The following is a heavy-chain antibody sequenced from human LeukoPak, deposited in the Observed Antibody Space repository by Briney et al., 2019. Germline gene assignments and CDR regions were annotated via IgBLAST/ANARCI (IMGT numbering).Heavy chain of an antibody. D-gene: IGHD2-21*02. CDR3: ASLDCGGDCYPSY. V-gene: IGHV1-18*01. CDR1: GYTFTSYG. CDR2: ITAYNGNT. Sequence: ASVNVSCKASGYTFTSYGISWVRQAPGQGLEWMGWITAYNGNTNYAQKLQGRVTMTTDTSTSTAYMELRSLRSDDTAVYYCASLDCGGDCYPSYWGQGTLVTVSS. J-gene: IGHJ4*02.